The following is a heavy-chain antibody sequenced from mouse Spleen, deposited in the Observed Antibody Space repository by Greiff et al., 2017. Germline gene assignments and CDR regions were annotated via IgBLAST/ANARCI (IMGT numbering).Heavy chain of an antibody. CDR1: GFNIKDTY. D-gene: IGHD1-1*01. CDR2: IDPATGNA. CDR3: ARSGSRDWYFDV. V-gene: IGHV14-3*02. J-gene: IGHJ1*01. Sequence: VQLQQSGADLVKPGASVKLSYTASGFNIKDTYLHWVKQRPEQGLEWIGRIDPATGNAKYDPKFQGKANITADTSSNTAYLQLSSLTSEDTAVYYCARSGSRDWYFDVWGAGTTVTVSS.